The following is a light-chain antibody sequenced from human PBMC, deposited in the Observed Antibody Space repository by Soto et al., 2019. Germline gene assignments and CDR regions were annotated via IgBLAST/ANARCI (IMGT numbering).Light chain of an antibody. CDR2: GAS. CDR1: QNSNNN. J-gene: IGKJ1*01. CDR3: QQYEDWPPWT. Sequence: DIVMTQSPATLSVSPGGSATLSCTSSQNSNNNLAWYQQRPGQPPRLLIFGASNRATGIPDRFGGSGSGTEFTLTISSLQSEDFAVYYCQQYEDWPPWTFGQGSKVEIK. V-gene: IGKV3-15*01.